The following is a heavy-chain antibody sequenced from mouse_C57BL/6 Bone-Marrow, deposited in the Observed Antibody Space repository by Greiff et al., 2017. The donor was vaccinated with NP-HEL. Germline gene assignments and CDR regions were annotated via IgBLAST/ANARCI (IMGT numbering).Heavy chain of an antibody. CDR3: TTHYGSRWAMDY. CDR2: IDPENGDT. CDR1: GFNIKDDY. D-gene: IGHD1-1*01. J-gene: IGHJ4*01. V-gene: IGHV14-4*01. Sequence: VQLQQSGAELVRPGASVKLSCTASGFNIKDDYMHWVKQRPEQGLEWIGWIDPENGDTEYASKFQGKATITADTSSNTAYLQLSSLTSEDTAVYYCTTHYGSRWAMDYWGQGTSVTVSS.